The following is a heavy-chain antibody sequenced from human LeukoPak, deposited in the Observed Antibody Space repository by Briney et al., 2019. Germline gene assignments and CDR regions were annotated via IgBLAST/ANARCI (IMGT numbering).Heavy chain of an antibody. CDR3: ARDPRIAARPGYYYYMDV. J-gene: IGHJ6*03. Sequence: ASAKVSCKASGGTFSSYAISLVRQAPGQGLEWTGRIIPIFGTANYAQKFQGRVTITTDESTSTAYMELSSLRSEDTAVYYCARDPRIAARPGYYYYMDVWGKGTTVTVSS. V-gene: IGHV1-69*05. CDR1: GGTFSSYA. D-gene: IGHD6-6*01. CDR2: IIPIFGTA.